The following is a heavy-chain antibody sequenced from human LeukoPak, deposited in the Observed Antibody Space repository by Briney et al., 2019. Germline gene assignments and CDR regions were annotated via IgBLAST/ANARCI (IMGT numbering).Heavy chain of an antibody. CDR2: ITDTGGDT. CDR3: VKGSSGSRPYYFDY. Sequence: GGSLLLSCASSGFTFGTYARSWVRQAPGKVLEWVSAITDTGGDTYSADSVKGRFIISRDNSKNTLYLQMNSLRAEDTAVYYCVKGSSGSRPYYFDYWGQGTLVTVSS. V-gene: IGHV3-23*01. D-gene: IGHD3-10*01. CDR1: GFTFGTYA. J-gene: IGHJ4*02.